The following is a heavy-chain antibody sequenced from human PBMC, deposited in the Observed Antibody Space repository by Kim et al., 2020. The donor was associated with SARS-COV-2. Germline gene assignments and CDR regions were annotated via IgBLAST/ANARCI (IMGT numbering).Heavy chain of an antibody. V-gene: IGHV3-23*01. CDR1: GFTFSSYA. D-gene: IGHD4-17*01. Sequence: GGSLRLSCAASGFTFSSYAMSWVRQAPGKGLEWVSTISRSGDSTYSADSVKGRFTISRDNSKNTLYLQMNSLRAEDTAVYYCTSPTYGDYVPLDYWGQGTLVTISS. CDR3: TSPTYGDYVPLDY. CDR2: ISRSGDST. J-gene: IGHJ4*02.